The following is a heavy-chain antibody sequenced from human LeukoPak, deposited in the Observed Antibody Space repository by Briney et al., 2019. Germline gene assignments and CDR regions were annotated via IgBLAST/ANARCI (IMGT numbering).Heavy chain of an antibody. V-gene: IGHV3-30*18. D-gene: IGHD3-16*01. CDR1: GFTFSSYG. Sequence: PGGSLRLSCAASGFTFSSYGMHWVRQAPGKGLEWVAFISYDGSNKYYADSVKGRFTISRDNSKNTLYLQMNSLRAEDTAVYYCAKSRGFYLVMAFDYWGQGTLVTVSS. CDR2: ISYDGSNK. CDR3: AKSRGFYLVMAFDY. J-gene: IGHJ4*02.